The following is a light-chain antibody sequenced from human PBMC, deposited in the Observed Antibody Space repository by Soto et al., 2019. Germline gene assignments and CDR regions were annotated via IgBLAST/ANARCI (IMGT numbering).Light chain of an antibody. CDR3: QQYDTSPPMYN. CDR2: ATS. V-gene: IGKV3-20*01. CDR1: QSVSSAH. Sequence: IVTTQSRATLSVSPGERATLSCRASQSVSSAHLAWYQQKPDQSPRLLSYATSTRAAGIPDRFSGSGSGTDFTLTISRLESDDLAVYYWQQYDTSPPMYNLGPGT. J-gene: IGKJ2*01.